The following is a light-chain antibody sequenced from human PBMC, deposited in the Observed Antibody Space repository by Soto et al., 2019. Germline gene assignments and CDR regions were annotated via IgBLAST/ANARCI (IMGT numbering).Light chain of an antibody. Sequence: EIVMTQSPATLAGSPGETVTLSCRASQSLSGNLAWYQQKPGQAPRLLIFRASTRATGVPARFSGRGSVTEFTLTISGRQSADFAVYYCQQYSKWPPWTFGPGTKVEIK. CDR2: RAS. CDR3: QQYSKWPPWT. J-gene: IGKJ1*01. V-gene: IGKV3-15*01. CDR1: QSLSGN.